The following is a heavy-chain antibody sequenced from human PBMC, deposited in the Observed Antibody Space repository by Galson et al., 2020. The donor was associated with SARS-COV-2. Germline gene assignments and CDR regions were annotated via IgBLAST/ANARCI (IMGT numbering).Heavy chain of an antibody. J-gene: IGHJ5*02. CDR2: IYPGDSDT. V-gene: IGHV5-51*01. Sequence: GESLKISCKGSGYSFTSYWIGWVRQMPGKGLEWMGIIYPGDSDTRYSPSFQGQVTISADKSISTAYLQWSSLKASDTAMYYCARQPLLGDSLPCSYGVSGWFDPWGQGTLVAVS. CDR3: ARQPLLGDSLPCSYGVSGWFDP. D-gene: IGHD3-9*01. CDR1: GYSFTSYW.